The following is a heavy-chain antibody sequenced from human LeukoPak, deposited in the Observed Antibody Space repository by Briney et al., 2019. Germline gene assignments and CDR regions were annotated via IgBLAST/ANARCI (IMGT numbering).Heavy chain of an antibody. J-gene: IGHJ3*02. CDR2: ISTYNGDT. CDR1: GYTFTSYG. Sequence: ASVKVSCKASGYTFTSYGISWVRQAPGQGLEWMGWISTYNGDTDYTQKLQGRVTMTTETSTSTAYMELRSLRSDDTAVYYCARDGGSYFVDAFDIWGQGTMVTVSS. CDR3: ARDGGSYFVDAFDI. V-gene: IGHV1-18*01. D-gene: IGHD1-26*01.